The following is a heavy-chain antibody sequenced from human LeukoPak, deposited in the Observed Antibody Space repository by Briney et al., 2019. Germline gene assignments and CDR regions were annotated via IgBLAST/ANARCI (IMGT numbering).Heavy chain of an antibody. CDR2: ISSSSSYI. Sequence: KPGGSLRLSCAASGFTFSSYSMNWVRQAPGKGLEWVSSISSSSSYIYYADSVKGRFTIPRDNAKNSLYLQMNSLRAEDTAVYYCARDSLYYYDSSGYGIDAFDIWGQGTMVTVSS. J-gene: IGHJ3*02. V-gene: IGHV3-21*01. CDR3: ARDSLYYYDSSGYGIDAFDI. CDR1: GFTFSSYS. D-gene: IGHD3-22*01.